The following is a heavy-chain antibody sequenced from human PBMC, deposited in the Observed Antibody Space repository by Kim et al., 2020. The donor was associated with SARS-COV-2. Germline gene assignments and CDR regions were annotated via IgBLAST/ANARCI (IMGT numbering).Heavy chain of an antibody. Sequence: PSLKSRVTISVDTSKNQFSLKLSSVTAADTAVYYCARGRATVTHGRYFDYWGQGTLVTVSS. J-gene: IGHJ4*02. V-gene: IGHV4-34*01. CDR3: ARGRATVTHGRYFDY. D-gene: IGHD4-17*01.